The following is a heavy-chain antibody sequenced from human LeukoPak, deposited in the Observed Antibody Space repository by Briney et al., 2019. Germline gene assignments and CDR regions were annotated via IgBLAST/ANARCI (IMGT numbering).Heavy chain of an antibody. CDR3: AKVHNQLRYFDWLSYFDY. CDR1: GFTFSSYG. J-gene: IGHJ4*02. V-gene: IGHV3-30*18. Sequence: GGSLRLSCAASGFTFSSYGMHWVRQAPGKGLEWVAVISYDGSNKYYADSVKGRFTISRDNSKNTLYLQMNSLRAEDTAVYYCAKVHNQLRYFDWLSYFDYWGQGTLVTVSS. CDR2: ISYDGSNK. D-gene: IGHD3-9*01.